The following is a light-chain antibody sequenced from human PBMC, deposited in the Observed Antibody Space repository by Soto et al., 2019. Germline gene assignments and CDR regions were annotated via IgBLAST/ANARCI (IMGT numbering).Light chain of an antibody. J-gene: IGKJ4*01. V-gene: IGKV3-15*01. CDR2: GAS. CDR1: QSVSYN. Sequence: EVVMTQSPATLSVSPGERATLSCRASQSVSYNLAWYQQRPGQAPRLLIYGASTRVTGIPARFSGSGSGTEFTLTISSLQSEDFAVYYCQQYNKWPPLTFGGGTRVDIK. CDR3: QQYNKWPPLT.